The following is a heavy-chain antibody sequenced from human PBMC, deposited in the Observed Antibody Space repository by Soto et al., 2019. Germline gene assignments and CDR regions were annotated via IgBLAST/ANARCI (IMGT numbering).Heavy chain of an antibody. Sequence: QVQLVESGGGVVQPGRSLRLSCAASGFTFSSYGMHWVRQAPGKGLEWVAVISYDGSNKYYADSVKGRFTISRDNSKNALYLQMNSLKADHTAAYYCARRYSSSHYWGQGTLVTVSS. V-gene: IGHV3-30*03. CDR2: ISYDGSNK. D-gene: IGHD6-6*01. CDR1: GFTFSSYG. J-gene: IGHJ4*02. CDR3: ARRYSSSHY.